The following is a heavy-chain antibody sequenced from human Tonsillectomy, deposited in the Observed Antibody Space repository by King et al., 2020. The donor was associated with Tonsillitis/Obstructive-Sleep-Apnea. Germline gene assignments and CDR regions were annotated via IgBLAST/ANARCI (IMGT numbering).Heavy chain of an antibody. D-gene: IGHD2-2*01. J-gene: IGHJ6*02. Sequence: VQLVESGGGVVQPGRSLRLSCAASGFTFSSHAMHWVRQAPGKGLEWVAVISYDGSNKYYADSVKGRFTISRDNSKNTLYLQMNSLRAEDTAVYYCARDWVVVVPAAPYGMDVWGQGTTVTVSS. CDR2: ISYDGSNK. CDR1: GFTFSSHA. CDR3: ARDWVVVVPAAPYGMDV. V-gene: IGHV3-30*04.